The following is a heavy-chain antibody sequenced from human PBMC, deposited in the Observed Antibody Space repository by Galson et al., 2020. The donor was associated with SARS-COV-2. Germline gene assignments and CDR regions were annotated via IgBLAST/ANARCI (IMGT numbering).Heavy chain of an antibody. CDR3: AKAERITMIVVVSLLDY. CDR2: ISGSGGST. CDR1: GFTFSSYA. Sequence: TGGSLRLSCAASGFTFSSYAMSWVRQAPGKGLEWVSAISGSGGSTYYADSVKGRFTISRDNSKNTLYLQMNSLRAEDTAVYYCAKAERITMIVVVSLLDYWGQGTLVTVSS. V-gene: IGHV3-23*01. D-gene: IGHD3-22*01. J-gene: IGHJ4*02.